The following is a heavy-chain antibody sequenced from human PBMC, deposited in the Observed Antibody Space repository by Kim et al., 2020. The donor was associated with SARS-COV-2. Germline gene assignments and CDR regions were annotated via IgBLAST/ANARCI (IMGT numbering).Heavy chain of an antibody. Sequence: SVKVSCKASGGTFSSYTISWVRQAPGQGLEWMGRIIPILGIANYAQKFQGRVTITADKSTSTAYMELSSLRSEDTAVYYCARLPGDAGWVDDDYWGQGTLVTVSS. J-gene: IGHJ4*02. CDR2: IIPILGIA. V-gene: IGHV1-69*02. CDR1: GGTFSSYT. CDR3: ARLPGDAGWVDDDY. D-gene: IGHD7-27*01.